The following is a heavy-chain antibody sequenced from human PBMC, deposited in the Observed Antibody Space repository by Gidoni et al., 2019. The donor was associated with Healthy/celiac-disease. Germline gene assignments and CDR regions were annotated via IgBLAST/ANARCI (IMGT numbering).Heavy chain of an antibody. J-gene: IGHJ4*02. CDR3: ARDQVIGIAVAGIDY. Sequence: EVQLVESGGGLVQPGGSLRLPCAASGFPFRSYAMHWVRQAPGKGLEYVSAISSNGGCTYYANSVKGRFTISRDNSKNTLYLQMGSLRAEDMAVYYCARDQVIGIAVAGIDYWGQGTLVTVSS. CDR2: ISSNGGCT. D-gene: IGHD6-19*01. CDR1: GFPFRSYA. V-gene: IGHV3-64*01.